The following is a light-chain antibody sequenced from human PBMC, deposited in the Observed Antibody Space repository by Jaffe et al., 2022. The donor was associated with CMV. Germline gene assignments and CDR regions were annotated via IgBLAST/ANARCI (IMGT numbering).Light chain of an antibody. V-gene: IGLV6-57*03. CDR1: GGSIANNY. CDR3: QSYDTATVI. J-gene: IGLJ2*01. Sequence: NFMLTQTHSVSGSPGETVTISCTRSGGSIANNYVQWYQQRPGSAPTTVIYEDHRRPSGVPDRFSGSIDSSSNSASLTISGLETEDEAVYYCQSYDTATVIFGEGTKLTVL. CDR2: EDH.